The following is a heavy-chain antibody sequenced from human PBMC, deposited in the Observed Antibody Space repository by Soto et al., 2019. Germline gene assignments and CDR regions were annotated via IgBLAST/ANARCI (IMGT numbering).Heavy chain of an antibody. J-gene: IGHJ4*02. D-gene: IGHD3-22*01. V-gene: IGHV3-23*01. CDR2: ISGSGGTT. CDR1: GFTFSKYA. CDR3: AKYYYDRSGSPLAFDY. Sequence: EVQLLESGGGLVQPGGSLRLSCAASGFTFSKYALSWVRQAPGKGLEWVSAISGSGGTTHYADSVKGRVTISRDNSKDSVFLQINRLRAEDTAVYSCAKYYYDRSGSPLAFDYWGQGTLVTVSS.